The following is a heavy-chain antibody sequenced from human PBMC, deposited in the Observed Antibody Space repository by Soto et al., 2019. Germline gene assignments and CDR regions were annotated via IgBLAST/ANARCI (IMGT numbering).Heavy chain of an antibody. J-gene: IGHJ4*02. Sequence: QVQLQQSGPRLARPSGTLSLTCVVSGGSISSTNWWTWVRQTPGKGLEWIGEVYHTGSTKYNPSPKKRVTISLDKANNQFPLNLKSVTAADTAVYYCATLPPRLVVVVLPIPSWGQGTLVTVSS. D-gene: IGHD2-15*01. CDR1: GGSISSTNW. CDR2: VYHTGST. V-gene: IGHV4-4*02. CDR3: ATLPPRLVVVVLPIPS.